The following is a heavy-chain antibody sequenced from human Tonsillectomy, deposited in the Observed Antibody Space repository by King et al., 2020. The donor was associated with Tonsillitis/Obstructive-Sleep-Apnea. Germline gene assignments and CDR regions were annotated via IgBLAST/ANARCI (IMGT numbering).Heavy chain of an antibody. CDR1: GFTSSSYG. V-gene: IGHV3-30*18. Sequence: VQLVESGGAVVQPGRSLRLSCAASGFTSSSYGMHWVRQAPGKGLEWVAVISYDGSNKYYADSVKGRFTISRDNSKNTLYLQMNSLRAEDTAVYYCAKDRGTMVRGVIINLFDYWGQGTLVTVSS. J-gene: IGHJ4*02. CDR2: ISYDGSNK. D-gene: IGHD3-10*01. CDR3: AKDRGTMVRGVIINLFDY.